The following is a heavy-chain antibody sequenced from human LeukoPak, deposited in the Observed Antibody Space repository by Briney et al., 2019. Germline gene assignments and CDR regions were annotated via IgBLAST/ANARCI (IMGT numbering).Heavy chain of an antibody. V-gene: IGHV3-9*01. Sequence: GGSLRLSCAASGFTFDEYAMHWVRQAPGKGLEWVSGVSWNSGSIGYADSVKGRFTISRDNAKNSLYLQMNSLRAEDTALYYCAKASYSSGWTAGDYFDYWGQGTLVTVSS. CDR2: VSWNSGSI. CDR1: GFTFDEYA. J-gene: IGHJ4*02. CDR3: AKASYSSGWTAGDYFDY. D-gene: IGHD6-19*01.